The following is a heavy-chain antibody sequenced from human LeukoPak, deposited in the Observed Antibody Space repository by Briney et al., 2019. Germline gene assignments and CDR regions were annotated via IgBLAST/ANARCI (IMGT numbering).Heavy chain of an antibody. Sequence: TGGSLRLSCAASGFTFSSYWMHWVPQAPGKGVVGVSRINKYENNPNYADSVKGRFTSSRDNDKNTLYLQMNSLRAEDTAVYYCARPINPYYYDSSGLDAFDIWGQGTMVTVSS. J-gene: IGHJ3*02. CDR2: INKYENNP. CDR3: ARPINPYYYDSSGLDAFDI. D-gene: IGHD3-22*01. V-gene: IGHV3-74*01. CDR1: GFTFSSYW.